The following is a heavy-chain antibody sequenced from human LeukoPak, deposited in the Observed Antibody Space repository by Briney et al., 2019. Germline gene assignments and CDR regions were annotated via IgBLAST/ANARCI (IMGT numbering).Heavy chain of an antibody. CDR1: GYTLTELS. CDR3: AARFWSGYYSGGRAVYFQH. Sequence: ASVKVSCKVSGYTLTELSMHWVRQAPGKGLEWMGGFDPEDGETIYAQKFQGRVTMTEDTSTDTAYMELSSLRSEDTAVYYCAARFWSGYYSGGRAVYFQHWGQGTLVTVSS. V-gene: IGHV1-24*01. J-gene: IGHJ1*01. CDR2: FDPEDGET. D-gene: IGHD3-3*01.